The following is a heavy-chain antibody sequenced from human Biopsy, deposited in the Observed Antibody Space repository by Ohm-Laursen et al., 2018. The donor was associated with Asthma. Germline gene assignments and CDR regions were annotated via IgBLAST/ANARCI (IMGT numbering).Heavy chain of an antibody. CDR1: GFAVSRDH. J-gene: IGHJ4*02. Sequence: SLRLSCAALGFAVSRDHMFWVRQAPGKGLEWVSVIYSGGTSHTADSVRGRFTISRDYSKNKLYLQMHSLRAEDTAVYYCARGDSSNWSHYYFDYWGQGTLVTVSS. CDR2: IYSGGTS. V-gene: IGHV3-53*01. D-gene: IGHD3-22*01. CDR3: ARGDSSNWSHYYFDY.